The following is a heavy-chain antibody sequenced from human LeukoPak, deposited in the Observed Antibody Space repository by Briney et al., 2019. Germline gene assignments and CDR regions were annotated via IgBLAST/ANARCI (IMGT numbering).Heavy chain of an antibody. CDR1: GFTFSSYV. V-gene: IGHV3-23*01. J-gene: IGHJ4*02. CDR3: ARAHPSSGWYAFFDY. Sequence: GGSLRLSCAASGFTFSSYVMSWVRQAPGKGLEWVSGISDSGGSTKYADSVKGRFTISRDNSKNTLYLQMNSLRAEDTAVYYCARAHPSSGWYAFFDYWGQGTLVTVSS. CDR2: ISDSGGST. D-gene: IGHD6-19*01.